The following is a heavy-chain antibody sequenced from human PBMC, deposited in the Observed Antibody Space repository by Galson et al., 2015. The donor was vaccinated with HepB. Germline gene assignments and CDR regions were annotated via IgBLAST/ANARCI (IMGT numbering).Heavy chain of an antibody. Sequence: VKVSCKASGYTFTSYYMHWVRQAPGQGLEWMGIINPSGGSTSYAQKLQGRVTMTRDTSTSTVYMELSSLRSEDTAVYYCARDPSLRDGYNRVLDYWGQGTLVTVSS. J-gene: IGHJ4*02. CDR1: GYTFTSYY. V-gene: IGHV1-46*04. CDR3: ARDPSLRDGYNRVLDY. CDR2: INPSGGST. D-gene: IGHD5-24*01.